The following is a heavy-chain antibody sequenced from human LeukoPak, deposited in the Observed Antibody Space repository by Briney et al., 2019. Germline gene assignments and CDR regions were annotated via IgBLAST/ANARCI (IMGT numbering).Heavy chain of an antibody. J-gene: IGHJ4*02. D-gene: IGHD2-2*01. Sequence: GGSLRLSCAAPGFTFSSYAMSWVRQAPGKGLEWVSAISGSGGSTYYADSVKGRFTISRDNSKNTLYLQMNSLRAEDTAVYYCAKLPRGYCSSTSCSYFDYWGQGTLVTVSS. CDR2: ISGSGGST. CDR1: GFTFSSYA. V-gene: IGHV3-23*01. CDR3: AKLPRGYCSSTSCSYFDY.